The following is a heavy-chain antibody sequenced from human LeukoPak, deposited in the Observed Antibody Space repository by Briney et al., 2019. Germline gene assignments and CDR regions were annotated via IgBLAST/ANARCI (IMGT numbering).Heavy chain of an antibody. Sequence: PSETLSLTCAVPGDSISSGDYSWSWLRQPSGKGLEWIGYIFHSGNSYYNPSLKSRVTISVDKSKNQFSLRLTSVTAADTAVYYCARELWFVNAPGSWLDLWGQGTLVTVSS. J-gene: IGHJ5*02. CDR3: ARELWFVNAPGSWLDL. D-gene: IGHD3-10*01. CDR1: GDSISSGDYS. V-gene: IGHV4-30-2*01. CDR2: IFHSGNS.